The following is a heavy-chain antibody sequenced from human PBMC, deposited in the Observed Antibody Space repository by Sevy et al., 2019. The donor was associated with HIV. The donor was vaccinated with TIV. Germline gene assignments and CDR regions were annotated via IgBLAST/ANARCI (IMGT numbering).Heavy chain of an antibody. Sequence: GGSLRLSCAASGFTVSSNYTSWVRQAPGKGLEWVSVIYSGGSTYYADSVKGRFTISRDNSKNTLYLQMNSLRAEDTAVYYCARDLEITKSYYYYYYMDVWGKGTTVTVSS. CDR1: GFTVSSNY. J-gene: IGHJ6*03. CDR3: ARDLEITKSYYYYYYMDV. CDR2: IYSGGST. V-gene: IGHV3-53*01.